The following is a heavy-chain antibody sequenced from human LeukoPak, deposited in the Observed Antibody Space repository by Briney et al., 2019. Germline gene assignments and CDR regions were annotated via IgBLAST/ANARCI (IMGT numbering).Heavy chain of an antibody. CDR2: ISYDGSNK. D-gene: IGHD1-26*01. CDR3: ARDLIRDSGSYLGLDY. J-gene: IGHJ4*02. Sequence: PGGSLRLSCAASGFTFSSYAMHWVRQAPGKGLEWVAVISYDGSNKYYADSVKGRFTISRDNSKNTLYLQMNSLRAEDTAVYSCARDLIRDSGSYLGLDYWGQGTLVTVSS. V-gene: IGHV3-30-3*01. CDR1: GFTFSSYA.